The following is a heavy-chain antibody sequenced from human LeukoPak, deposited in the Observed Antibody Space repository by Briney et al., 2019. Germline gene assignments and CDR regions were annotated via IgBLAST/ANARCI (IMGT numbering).Heavy chain of an antibody. CDR3: VIFVGF. V-gene: IGHV4-39*07. Sequence: SETLSLTCTVSGSLSSSNFYWGWIRQPPGKGLEWIGSFYDSGSTYYNPSLKSRATISVDTSKNHFSLKLTSVTSADTAVYYCVIFVGFWGRGSLVTVSS. J-gene: IGHJ4*02. CDR1: GSLSSSNFY. CDR2: FYDSGST. D-gene: IGHD6-25*01.